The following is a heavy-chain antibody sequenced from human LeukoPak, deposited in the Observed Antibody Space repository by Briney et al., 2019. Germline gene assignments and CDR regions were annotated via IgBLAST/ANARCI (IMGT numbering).Heavy chain of an antibody. CDR1: GFTFSSYW. Sequence: GGSLRLSCAASGFTFSSYWMHWVRQAPGKGLVWVSRVNSDGSSTSYADSVKGRFTISRDNAKNTLYLQMNSLRAEDTAVYYCARADSSGYYYWLDYWGQGTLVTVSS. CDR3: ARADSSGYYYWLDY. D-gene: IGHD3-22*01. CDR2: VNSDGSST. V-gene: IGHV3-74*01. J-gene: IGHJ4*02.